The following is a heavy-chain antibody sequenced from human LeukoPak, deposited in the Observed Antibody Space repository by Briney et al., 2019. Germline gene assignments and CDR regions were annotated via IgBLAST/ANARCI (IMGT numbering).Heavy chain of an antibody. CDR3: ARDDALGDNALDI. Sequence: GGSLRLSCAASGFSFSSYSMNWVRQAPGKGLEWVSYILGSSSTIFYADSVKGRFTISRDNSKNTLFLQMNSLRAEDTAVYYCARDDALGDNALDIWGQGTMVTVSS. J-gene: IGHJ3*02. V-gene: IGHV3-48*01. D-gene: IGHD3-16*01. CDR1: GFSFSSYS. CDR2: ILGSSSTI.